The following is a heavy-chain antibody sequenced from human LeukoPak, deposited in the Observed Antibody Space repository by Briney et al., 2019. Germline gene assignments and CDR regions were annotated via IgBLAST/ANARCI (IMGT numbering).Heavy chain of an antibody. CDR2: MNPNSGNT. CDR3: ARWRYGYVIDY. CDR1: GYSFTSYD. V-gene: IGHV1-8*01. J-gene: IGHJ4*02. D-gene: IGHD5-18*01. Sequence: GASVKVSCKASGYSFTSYDVNWVRQATGQGLEWMGWMNPNSGNTGYAQKFQGRVTMTRSTSISTAYMELSSLRSEDTAVYYCARWRYGYVIDYWGQGTLVTVSS.